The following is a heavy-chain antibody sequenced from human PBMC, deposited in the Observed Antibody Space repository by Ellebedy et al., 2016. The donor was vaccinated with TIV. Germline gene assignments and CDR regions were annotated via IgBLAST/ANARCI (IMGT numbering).Heavy chain of an antibody. D-gene: IGHD4-17*01. J-gene: IGHJ4*02. CDR2: INSDGSSK. CDR1: GFTFSSYW. V-gene: IGHV3-74*01. Sequence: PGGSLRLSCAASGFTFSSYWMHWVRQAPGKGLVWVSRINSDGSSKSYADSVKGRFTISRDNAKNTLYLQMNSLRAEDTAVYYCSKDFIYGDYADNWGQGTLVTVSS. CDR3: SKDFIYGDYADN.